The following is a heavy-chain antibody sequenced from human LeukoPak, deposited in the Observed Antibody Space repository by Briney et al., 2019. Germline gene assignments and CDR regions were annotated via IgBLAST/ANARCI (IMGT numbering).Heavy chain of an antibody. CDR1: GGSFSGYY. D-gene: IGHD6-6*01. J-gene: IGHJ4*02. CDR3: ARAARIAARPGLDY. Sequence: SETLSLTCAVYGGSFSGYYWSWIRQPPGKGLEWIGEINHSGSTNYNPSLKSRVTISVDTPKNQFSLKLSSVTAADTAVYYCARAARIAARPGLDYWGQGTLVTVSS. CDR2: INHSGST. V-gene: IGHV4-34*01.